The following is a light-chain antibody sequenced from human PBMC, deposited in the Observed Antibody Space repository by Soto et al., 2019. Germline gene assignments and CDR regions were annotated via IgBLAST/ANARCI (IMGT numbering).Light chain of an antibody. J-gene: IGLJ3*02. V-gene: IGLV1-40*01. Sequence: QPVLTQPPSVSGAPGQRVTISCTGSSSNIGAGYDVHWYQLLPGTAPKLLIYGNTNRPSGVPDRFSGSKSGTSASLAITGLKAEDEADYYCQSYDSSLSGSVFGGGTQLTVL. CDR2: GNT. CDR1: SSNIGAGYD. CDR3: QSYDSSLSGSV.